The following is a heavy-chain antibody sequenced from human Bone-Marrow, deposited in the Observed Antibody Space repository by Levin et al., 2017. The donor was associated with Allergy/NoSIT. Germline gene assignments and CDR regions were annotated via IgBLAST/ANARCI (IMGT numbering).Heavy chain of an antibody. CDR1: GYTFIDYY. V-gene: IGHV1-2*02. J-gene: IGHJ4*02. CDR3: SGGIQTFDS. D-gene: IGHD5-18*01. CDR2: INPNSGGT. Sequence: ASVKVSCKTSGYTFIDYYMNWVQQAPGQGPEWMGWINPNSGGTNYAQKFQGRVTMTRDTSISTVYMELSRLKSDDTAVFYCSGGIQTFDSWGQGTLVTVSS.